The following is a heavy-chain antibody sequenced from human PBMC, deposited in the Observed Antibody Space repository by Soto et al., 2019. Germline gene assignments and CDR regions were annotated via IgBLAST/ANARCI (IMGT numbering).Heavy chain of an antibody. J-gene: IGHJ6*04. D-gene: IGHD2-8*01. V-gene: IGHV6-1*01. CDR1: GDSVSSNSAA. CDR2: TYYRSKWYN. CDR3: ARGDVLMVYATNSYYCGMDV. Sequence: SQTLSLTCAISGDSVSSNSAAWYWIRQSPSRGLEWLGRTYYRSKWYNDYAVSVKSRITINPDTSKNQFSLQLNSVTPEDTAVYYCARGDVLMVYATNSYYCGMDVWGKGTTVTVSS.